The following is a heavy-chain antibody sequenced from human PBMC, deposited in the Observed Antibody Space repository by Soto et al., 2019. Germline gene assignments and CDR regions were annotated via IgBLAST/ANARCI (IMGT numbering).Heavy chain of an antibody. CDR2: ISAYNGNT. Sequence: QVQLVQSGAEVKKPGASVKVSCKASGYTFTSYGISWVRQAPGQGLAWMGWISAYNGNTNYAQKLQGRVTMTTDTSTSTAYMELRSRRSDDTAVYYCASALRDFWSGSPHDYYFDYWGQGTLVTVSS. CDR1: GYTFTSYG. V-gene: IGHV1-18*01. D-gene: IGHD3-3*01. CDR3: ASALRDFWSGSPHDYYFDY. J-gene: IGHJ4*02.